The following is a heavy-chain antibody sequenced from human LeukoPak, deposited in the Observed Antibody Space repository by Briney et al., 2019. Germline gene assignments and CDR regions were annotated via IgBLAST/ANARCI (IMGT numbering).Heavy chain of an antibody. D-gene: IGHD2-15*01. CDR3: ASGYCSGGSCYPNWFDP. CDR1: GFTFSSYW. Sequence: GGSLRLSCAASGFTFSSYWMSWVRQTPGKGLEWVANIKKDGSEKYYVDSVKGRFTISRDNAKNSLYLQMNSLRAEDTAVYYCASGYCSGGSCYPNWFDPWGQGTLVTVSS. CDR2: IKKDGSEK. V-gene: IGHV3-7*03. J-gene: IGHJ5*02.